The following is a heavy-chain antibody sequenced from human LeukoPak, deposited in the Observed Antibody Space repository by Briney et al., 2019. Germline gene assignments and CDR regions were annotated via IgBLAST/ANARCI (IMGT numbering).Heavy chain of an antibody. D-gene: IGHD3-10*01. V-gene: IGHV3-7*04. CDR3: ARRHHFGFLDS. J-gene: IGHJ4*02. CDR1: GVMFPSYW. CDR2: IKQDGSEK. Sequence: GGSLRLSCAASGVMFPSYWMTWVRQAPGKGLEWVANIKQDGSEKYYVDSVRGRFTISRDNAKNSVYLQMNSLRAEDTAVYYCARRHHFGFLDSWGQGTLVTVSS.